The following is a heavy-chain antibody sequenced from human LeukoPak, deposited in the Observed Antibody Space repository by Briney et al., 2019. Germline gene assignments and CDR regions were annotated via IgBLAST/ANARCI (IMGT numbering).Heavy chain of an antibody. J-gene: IGHJ6*03. D-gene: IGHD6-6*01. CDR3: TKDAGVGSSSPSFYFYMDP. CDR2: VNWNSGST. CDR1: GFNFVDYG. Sequence: GGSLRLSCAASGFNFVDYGMHWVRQAPGKGLEWVSSVNWNSGSTAYADSVKGRFTVSRDNAKKSVYLQMDSLRPDDTAFYYCTKDAGVGSSSPSFYFYMDPWGKGTTVSVSS. V-gene: IGHV3-9*01.